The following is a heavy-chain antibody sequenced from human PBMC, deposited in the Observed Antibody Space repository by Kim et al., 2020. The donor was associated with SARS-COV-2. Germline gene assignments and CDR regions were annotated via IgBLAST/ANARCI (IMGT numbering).Heavy chain of an antibody. V-gene: IGHV2-70*17. CDR2: IDWDNDK. D-gene: IGHD2-2*01. J-gene: IGHJ4*02. Sequence: SGPTLVNPTKTLKLTCTFSGVSPSTRGMCVSWIRQPPGKALEWLARIDWDNDKFYSTSMKTRLTVSKDTSKNQVALSMTNTDPLDTGTYYCARIRCDCGSCSCQAAYFDYWGQGTLVTVSS. CDR1: GVSPSTRGMC. CDR3: ARIRCDCGSCSCQAAYFDY.